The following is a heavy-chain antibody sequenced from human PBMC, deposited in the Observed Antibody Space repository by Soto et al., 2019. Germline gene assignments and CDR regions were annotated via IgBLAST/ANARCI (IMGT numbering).Heavy chain of an antibody. CDR1: GYTFTSYY. Sequence: ASVKVSCKASGYTFTSYYMHWVRQAPGQGLEWMGIINPSGGSTSYAQKFQGRVTMTRDTSTSTVCMELSSLRSEDTAVYYCARGEDVLVPAAPPPLYYYGMDVWGQGTTVTVS. V-gene: IGHV1-46*01. CDR2: INPSGGST. D-gene: IGHD2-2*01. CDR3: ARGEDVLVPAAPPPLYYYGMDV. J-gene: IGHJ6*02.